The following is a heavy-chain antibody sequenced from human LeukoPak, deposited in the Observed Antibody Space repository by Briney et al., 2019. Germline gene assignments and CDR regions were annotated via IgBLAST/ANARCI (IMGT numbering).Heavy chain of an antibody. CDR1: GYTFTSYY. J-gene: IGHJ3*02. CDR3: ASFYNNPDALDI. CDR2: ISPSGGST. D-gene: IGHD5-24*01. Sequence: GASVKVSCKASGYTFTSYYIHWVRQAPGQGLEWMGIISPSGGSTRYAQRFQGRLTMTSDTSTTTVNMELRSLRSDDTAVYYCASFYNNPDALDIWGQGTMVALSS. V-gene: IGHV1-46*01.